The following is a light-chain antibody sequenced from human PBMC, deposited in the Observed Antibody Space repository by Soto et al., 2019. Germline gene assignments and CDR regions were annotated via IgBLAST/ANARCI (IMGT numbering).Light chain of an antibody. V-gene: IGKV1-5*01. CDR1: QSISGW. J-gene: IGKJ2*01. CDR3: QQYKSLYT. Sequence: DIQMTQSPSTLSASVGDRVTITCRASQSISGWLAWYQQKPGKAPKLLIYDASSLESGVPSRFSGSESGTEYTLAISSLQPDDFGTYYCQQYKSLYTFGQGTRLEIK. CDR2: DAS.